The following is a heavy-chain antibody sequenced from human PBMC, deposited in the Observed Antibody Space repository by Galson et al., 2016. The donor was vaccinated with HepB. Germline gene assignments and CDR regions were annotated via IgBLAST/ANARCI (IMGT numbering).Heavy chain of an antibody. CDR2: INAAYGNT. Sequence: SVKVSCKASGYTFSSYVIHWVRQAPGQRLEWMGWINAAYGNTKYSQKFQGRVTITRDTSASTAYMELSSLRSEDTAVYYCARETYYYDTSGQVHDAFDNWGQGTMVTVSS. J-gene: IGHJ3*02. D-gene: IGHD3-22*01. V-gene: IGHV1-3*01. CDR1: GYTFSSYV. CDR3: ARETYYYDTSGQVHDAFDN.